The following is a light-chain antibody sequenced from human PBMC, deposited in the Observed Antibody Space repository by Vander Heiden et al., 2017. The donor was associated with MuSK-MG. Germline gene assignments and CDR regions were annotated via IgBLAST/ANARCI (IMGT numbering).Light chain of an antibody. CDR2: DTS. J-gene: IGKJ4*01. Sequence: DIVLTQSPDTLSLSPGERVTLSCGASQFVKNNYLAWYQQKPGLAPRLVIYDTSTRATGIPDRLSGSGSGADFTLTISRLEPEHFAVYFCQQDGRSPITFGGWTKVEI. V-gene: IGKV3D-20*01. CDR1: QFVKNNY. CDR3: QQDGRSPIT.